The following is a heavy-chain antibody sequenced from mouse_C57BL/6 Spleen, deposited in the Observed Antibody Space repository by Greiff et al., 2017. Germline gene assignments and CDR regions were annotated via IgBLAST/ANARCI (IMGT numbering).Heavy chain of an antibody. CDR1: GYSFTGYF. J-gene: IGHJ4*01. CDR2: INPYNGDT. CDR3: ARSYYGSDYAMDY. D-gene: IGHD1-1*01. V-gene: IGHV1-20*01. Sequence: EVQLQQSGPELVKPGDSVTISCKASGYSFTGYFMNWVMQSHGKSLEWIGRINPYNGDTFYNQKFKGKGTLTVYKSSSTAHMELRSLTSEDSAVYYCARSYYGSDYAMDYWGQGTSVTVSS.